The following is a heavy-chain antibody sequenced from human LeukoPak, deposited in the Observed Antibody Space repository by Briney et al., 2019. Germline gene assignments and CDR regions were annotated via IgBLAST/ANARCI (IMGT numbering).Heavy chain of an antibody. CDR3: ARRLSSSWNDAFDI. CDR1: GGSISSSSYY. D-gene: IGHD6-13*01. Sequence: SQTLSLTCTVSGGSISSSSYYWGWIRQPPGKGLEWIGSIYYSGSTYYNPSLKSRVTISVDTSKNQFSLKLSSVTAADTAVYYCARRLSSSWNDAFDIWGQGTMVTVSS. V-gene: IGHV4-39*01. CDR2: IYYSGST. J-gene: IGHJ3*02.